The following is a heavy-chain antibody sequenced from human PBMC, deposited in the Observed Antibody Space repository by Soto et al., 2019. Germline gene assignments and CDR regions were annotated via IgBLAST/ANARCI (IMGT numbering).Heavy chain of an antibody. CDR3: ARGQEGIVATH. J-gene: IGHJ4*02. V-gene: IGHV4-34*01. D-gene: IGHD5-12*01. Sequence: SETLSLTCSVYGGSLTGYYWSWIRQPPGKGLEWIGEIKDGGSTNYSPSLRGRATISSDTSNNQFSLKLNSVTAADTAVYYCARGQEGIVATHWDQGALVTVSS. CDR2: IKDGGST. CDR1: GGSLTGYY.